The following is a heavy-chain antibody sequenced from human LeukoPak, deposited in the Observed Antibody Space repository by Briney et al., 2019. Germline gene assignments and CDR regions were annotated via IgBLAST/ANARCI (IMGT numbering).Heavy chain of an antibody. V-gene: IGHV4-31*03. Sequence: SETLSLTYTVSGGSISSGGYYWSWIRQHPVKGRGWIGYIYYSGSTYYNPSLKSRVTISVDTSKNQFSLKLSSVTAADTAVYYCARGRIAAAGTGTFDYWGQGTLVTVSS. CDR3: ARGRIAAAGTGTFDY. D-gene: IGHD6-13*01. CDR1: GGSISSGGYY. J-gene: IGHJ4*02. CDR2: IYYSGST.